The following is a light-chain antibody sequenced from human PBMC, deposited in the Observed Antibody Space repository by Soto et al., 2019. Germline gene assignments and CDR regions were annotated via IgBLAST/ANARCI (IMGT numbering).Light chain of an antibody. J-gene: IGKJ1*01. CDR3: QQCYMGWT. CDR2: DAS. CDR1: QSIGRF. Sequence: DIQMTHSPSTLAASVGDGVTMTVRASQSIGRFLAWYQHQPGKAPKLLIYDASTLESGVPSRFSGTGSGTEFTFSITSLQPEDFGTYYCQQCYMGWTFGQGTKVDIK. V-gene: IGKV1-5*01.